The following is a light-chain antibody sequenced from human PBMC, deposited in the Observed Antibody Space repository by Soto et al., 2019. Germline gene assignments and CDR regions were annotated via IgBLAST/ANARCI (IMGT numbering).Light chain of an antibody. CDR1: QSVSSN. V-gene: IGKV3-15*01. Sequence: EIAVTQSPATLSVSPGERATLSCRASQSVSSNLAWYQQKPGQAPRLLIYGASTRATGIPARFSGSGSGTEFTLTISSLQSEDFAVYYCQQYNNWPPERTFGQGTKVEIK. J-gene: IGKJ1*01. CDR2: GAS. CDR3: QQYNNWPPERT.